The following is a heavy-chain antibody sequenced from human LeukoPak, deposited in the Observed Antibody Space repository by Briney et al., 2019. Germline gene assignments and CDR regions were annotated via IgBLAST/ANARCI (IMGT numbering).Heavy chain of an antibody. CDR2: INHSGST. V-gene: IGHV4-34*01. J-gene: IGHJ5*02. D-gene: IGHD2-15*01. CDR1: GGSLSGYY. CDR3: ARGNRVVAATPRSWFDP. Sequence: PSETLSLTCAVYGGSLSGYYWSWIRQPPGKGLEWIGEINHSGSTNYNPSLKSRVTISVDTSKNQFSLKLSSVTAADTAVYYCARGNRVVAATPRSWFDPWGQGTLVTVSS.